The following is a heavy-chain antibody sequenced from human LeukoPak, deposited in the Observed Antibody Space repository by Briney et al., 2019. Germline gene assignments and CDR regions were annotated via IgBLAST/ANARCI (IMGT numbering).Heavy chain of an antibody. V-gene: IGHV3-23*01. J-gene: IGHJ5*02. CDR2: ISGSGGST. CDR1: GSTFSCYH. D-gene: IGHD6-13*01. CDR3: AKDWRAAAASYNWFDP. Sequence: GEPLRLSCAASGSTFSCYHMSWVRQAPGKGLEWVSAISGSGGSTYYAYSVKGRFTISRDNSKNTLSLQMNSLRAEDTAVYYCAKDWRAAAASYNWFDPWGQGTLVTVSS.